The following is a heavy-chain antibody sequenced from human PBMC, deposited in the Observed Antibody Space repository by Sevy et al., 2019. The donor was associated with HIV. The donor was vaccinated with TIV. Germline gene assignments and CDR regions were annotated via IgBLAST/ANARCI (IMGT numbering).Heavy chain of an antibody. Sequence: GSLRLSCAASGFTFSSYAMSWVRQAPGKGLEWVSAISGSGGSTYYADSVKGRFTISRDNSKNTLYLQMNSLRAEDTAVYYCAKDQDYYDSSGYYYAIDYWGQGTLVTVSS. D-gene: IGHD3-22*01. CDR2: ISGSGGST. CDR3: AKDQDYYDSSGYYYAIDY. J-gene: IGHJ4*02. V-gene: IGHV3-23*01. CDR1: GFTFSSYA.